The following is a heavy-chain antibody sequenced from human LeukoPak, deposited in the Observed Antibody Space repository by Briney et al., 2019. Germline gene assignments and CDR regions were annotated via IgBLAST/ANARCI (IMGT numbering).Heavy chain of an antibody. J-gene: IGHJ4*02. V-gene: IGHV3-48*03. CDR3: ARGLDDGYSYGLDY. CDR1: GVTFSSDE. Sequence: GGTLRLSCAASGVTFSSDEMNWVCHGPRKGLGRVSDISSSGTTIHYADSVKGRFTISRDNAKNSLYLQMSSVRAEDTAVYYCARGLDDGYSYGLDYWGQGTLVTVSS. D-gene: IGHD5-18*01. CDR2: ISSSGTTI.